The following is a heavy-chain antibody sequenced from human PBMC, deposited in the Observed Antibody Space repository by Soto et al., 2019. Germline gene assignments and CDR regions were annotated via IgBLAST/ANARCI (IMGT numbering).Heavy chain of an antibody. V-gene: IGHV3-23*04. CDR2: ISVSGDNT. Sequence: EVQLVESGGGLVKPGGSLRLSCAASGFTFSRYAMNWVRQAPGRGLQWISGISVSGDNTSYVESVRGRFTVYRDNSKNTLYLQMNNLRAEGTALYYCAKDGKMRTKVWFPAGYGMDVWGQGTTVTVSS. J-gene: IGHJ6*02. CDR1: GFTFSRYA. D-gene: IGHD3-10*01. CDR3: AKDGKMRTKVWFPAGYGMDV.